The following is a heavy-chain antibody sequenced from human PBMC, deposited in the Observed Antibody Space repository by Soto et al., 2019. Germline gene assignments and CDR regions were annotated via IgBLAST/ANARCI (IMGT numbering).Heavy chain of an antibody. Sequence: PSETLSLTCTVSGGSISSGGYYWSWIRQHPGKGLEWIGYIYYSGSTYYNPSLKSRVTISVDTSKNQFSLKLSSVTAADTAVYYCARVQPPRIAVAYYHYYGMDVWGQGTTVTVSS. CDR3: ARVQPPRIAVAYYHYYGMDV. J-gene: IGHJ6*02. D-gene: IGHD6-19*01. V-gene: IGHV4-31*03. CDR1: GGSISSGGYY. CDR2: IYYSGST.